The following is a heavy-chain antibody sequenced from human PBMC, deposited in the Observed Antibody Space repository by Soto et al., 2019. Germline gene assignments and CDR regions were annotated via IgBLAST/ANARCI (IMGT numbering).Heavy chain of an antibody. D-gene: IGHD3-16*01. CDR3: AKVLSTTGLGALDY. J-gene: IGHJ4*02. CDR1: GFTFSTYG. CDR2: ISYDGRNK. Sequence: QVLLVGSGGGVVPPGRSLRLSCAASGFTFSTYGMHWVRQAPGKGLEWVANISYDGRNKFYADSVKGRFTISRDNSKNTLYLEVNSLRAEDTAVYYCAKVLSTTGLGALDYWGQGTLVSVSS. V-gene: IGHV3-30*18.